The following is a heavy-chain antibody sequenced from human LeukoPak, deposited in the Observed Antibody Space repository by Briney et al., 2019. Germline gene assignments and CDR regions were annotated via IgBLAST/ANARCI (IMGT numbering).Heavy chain of an antibody. CDR2: IYPGDSDT. D-gene: IGHD2-15*01. CDR3: ARQIQGPRGCSGYSCYSAPFDY. Sequence: GESLKISCKGSGYNFTNHWIGWVRHMPGKGLQWMGIIYPGDSDTRYNPSFEGQVIISADKPMSNAYLQWSSLKASDTAMYYCARQIQGPRGCSGYSCYSAPFDYWGQGTLVTVSS. J-gene: IGHJ4*02. CDR1: GYNFTNHW. V-gene: IGHV5-51*01.